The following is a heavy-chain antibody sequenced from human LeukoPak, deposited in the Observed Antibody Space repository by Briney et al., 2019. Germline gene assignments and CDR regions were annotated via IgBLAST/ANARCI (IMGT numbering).Heavy chain of an antibody. V-gene: IGHV4-59*08. D-gene: IGHD3-22*01. CDR1: GGSMSRYY. CDR3: ARHWYDSSGYADAFDI. J-gene: IGHJ3*02. CDR2: IYFSWSS. Sequence: SETLSLTCTVWGGSMSRYYGSWSRQPTGKGREGSGYIYFSWSSNYTPSLTTRVPIPVATSKTQFSLTLSSVTAADTAVYYCARHWYDSSGYADAFDIWGQGTMVTVSS.